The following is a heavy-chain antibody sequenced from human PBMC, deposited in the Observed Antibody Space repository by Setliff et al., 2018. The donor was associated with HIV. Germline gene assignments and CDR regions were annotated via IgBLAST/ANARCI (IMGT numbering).Heavy chain of an antibody. CDR2: LIPIVDIT. V-gene: IGHV1-69*10. Sequence: GASVKVSCKASGGTFSNYAFSWVRQAPGQGLEWMGGLIPIVDITKSTQKFRDRVTFTADESTKAAQMELSGLTFEDTAVDYCAKGPNFEDAFDIWGQGTVVTVSS. D-gene: IGHD2-8*01. J-gene: IGHJ3*02. CDR1: GGTFSNYA. CDR3: AKGPNFEDAFDI.